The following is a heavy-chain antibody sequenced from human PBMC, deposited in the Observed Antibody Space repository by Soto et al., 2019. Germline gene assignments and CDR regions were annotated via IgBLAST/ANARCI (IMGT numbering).Heavy chain of an antibody. CDR3: ARVRIAARPLYYYYGMDV. CDR2: INHSGST. D-gene: IGHD6-6*01. Sequence: SETLSLTCAVYGGSFSGYYWSWIRQPPGKGLEWIGEINHSGSTNYNPSLKSRVTISVDTSKNQFSLKLSSVTAADTAVYYCARVRIAARPLYYYYGMDVWGQGTTVTVSS. J-gene: IGHJ6*02. CDR1: GGSFSGYY. V-gene: IGHV4-34*01.